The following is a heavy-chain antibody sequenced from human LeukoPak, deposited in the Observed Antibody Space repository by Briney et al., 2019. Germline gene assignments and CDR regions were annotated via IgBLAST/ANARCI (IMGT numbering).Heavy chain of an antibody. J-gene: IGHJ4*02. CDR3: ARVDDSSGYHFDY. D-gene: IGHD3-22*01. CDR1: GGSISSGGYS. Sequence: SETLSLTCAVSGGSISSGGYSWSWIRQPPGKGLEWIGYIYHSGSTYYNPSLKSRVTISVDRSKNQFSLKLSSVTAADTAVYYCARVDDSSGYHFDYWGQGTLVTVSS. V-gene: IGHV4-30-2*01. CDR2: IYHSGST.